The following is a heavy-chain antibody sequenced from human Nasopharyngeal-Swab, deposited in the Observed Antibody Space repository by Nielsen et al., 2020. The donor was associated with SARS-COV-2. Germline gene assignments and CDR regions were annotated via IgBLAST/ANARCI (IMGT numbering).Heavy chain of an antibody. CDR2: IYYSGST. CDR3: ARGFHYYDSSANDAFDI. V-gene: IGHV4-59*01. D-gene: IGHD3-22*01. J-gene: IGHJ3*02. CDR1: GGSISSYY. Sequence: SETLSLTCTVSGGSISSYYWSWIRQSPAKGLEWIGYIYYSGSTYYNPSLKSRVTISLDTSKNQFSLKVSSVTAADTAVYYCARGFHYYDSSANDAFDIWGQGTMVTVSS.